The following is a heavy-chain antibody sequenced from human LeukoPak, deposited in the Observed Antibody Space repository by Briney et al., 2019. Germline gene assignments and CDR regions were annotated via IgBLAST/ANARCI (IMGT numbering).Heavy chain of an antibody. Sequence: ASVRVSCKASGHTFTAYYMHWVRQAPGQGLEWMGWIHPGSGDTKYAQKFQGRVTLTRDTSSSTAYMDLSGLRSDDTALYYCASYARGYNWLRAWGQGTQVTVSS. CDR3: ASYARGYNWLRA. D-gene: IGHD3-10*01. CDR1: GHTFTAYY. V-gene: IGHV1-2*02. J-gene: IGHJ5*02. CDR2: IHPGSGDT.